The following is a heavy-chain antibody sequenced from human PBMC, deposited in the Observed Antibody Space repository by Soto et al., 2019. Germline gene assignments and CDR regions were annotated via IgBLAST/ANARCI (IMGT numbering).Heavy chain of an antibody. V-gene: IGHV4-39*01. Sequence: QLRLQESGPGLVKPSETLSLTCTVSGGSISSSIYYGGWIRRPPGKGLEWIGSIFYSGSTYYNPYLPVRLTMSVDQCPNQFALELFPVAAAGEAMYCCARQVWAASSPIYSMDYWGEGRLVTVSS. CDR2: IFYSGST. CDR3: ARQVWAASSPIYSMDY. D-gene: IGHD2-15*01. CDR1: GGSISSSIYY. J-gene: IGHJ4*02.